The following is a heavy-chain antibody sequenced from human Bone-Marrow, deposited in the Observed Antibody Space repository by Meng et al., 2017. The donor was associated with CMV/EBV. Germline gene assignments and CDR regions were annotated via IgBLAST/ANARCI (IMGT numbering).Heavy chain of an antibody. J-gene: IGHJ4*02. CDR3: AAGVLWFGAGDY. D-gene: IGHD3-10*01. CDR2: ISYDGSNK. Sequence: GESLKISCVASGFTFTSYTMHWVRQAPGKGLEWVAVISYDGSNKYYADSVKGRFTISRDNSKNTLYLQMNTLRAEDTAVYYCAAGVLWFGAGDYWGQGTLVTVSS. CDR1: GFTFTSYT. V-gene: IGHV3-30-3*01.